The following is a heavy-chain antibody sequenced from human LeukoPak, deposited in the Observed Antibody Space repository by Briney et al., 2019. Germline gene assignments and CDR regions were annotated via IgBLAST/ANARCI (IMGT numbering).Heavy chain of an antibody. CDR1: GGSISSYY. D-gene: IGHD3-22*01. V-gene: IGHV4-59*01. J-gene: IGHJ5*02. CDR2: IYYSGST. Sequence: ASETLSLTCTVSGGSISSYYWSWIRQPPGKGVEWIGYIYYSGSTNYNPSLKSRVTISVDTSKNQFSLKLSSVTAADTAVYYCARDLSGSYYDSSGGNWLDPWGQGTLVTVSS. CDR3: ARDLSGSYYDSSGGNWLDP.